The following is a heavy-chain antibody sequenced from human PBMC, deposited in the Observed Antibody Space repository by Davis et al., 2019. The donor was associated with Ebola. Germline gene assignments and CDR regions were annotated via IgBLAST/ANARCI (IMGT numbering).Heavy chain of an antibody. CDR1: GFTFSRYP. Sequence: PGGSLRPSCPASGFTFSRYPMHWVRQAPGKGLEWVALISYDGSNKYYADSVKGRFTISSENSKNTLYLQMNSLRAEDTAVYYCARDGPLFALGDYYYGMDVWGQGTTVTVSS. CDR2: ISYDGSNK. CDR3: ARDGPLFALGDYYYGMDV. J-gene: IGHJ6*02. V-gene: IGHV3-30-3*01. D-gene: IGHD3-16*01.